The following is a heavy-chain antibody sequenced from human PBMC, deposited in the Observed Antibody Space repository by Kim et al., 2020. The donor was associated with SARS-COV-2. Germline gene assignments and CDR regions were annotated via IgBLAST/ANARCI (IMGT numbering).Heavy chain of an antibody. Sequence: GESPKISCKGSGYSFTSYWIGWVRQMPGKGLEWMGIIYPGDSDTRYSPSFQGQVTISADKSISTAYLQWSSLKASDTAMYYCARRGAHYYDSSGYYYGYWGQGTLVTVSS. J-gene: IGHJ4*02. V-gene: IGHV5-51*01. CDR1: GYSFTSYW. CDR3: ARRGAHYYDSSGYYYGY. CDR2: IYPGDSDT. D-gene: IGHD3-22*01.